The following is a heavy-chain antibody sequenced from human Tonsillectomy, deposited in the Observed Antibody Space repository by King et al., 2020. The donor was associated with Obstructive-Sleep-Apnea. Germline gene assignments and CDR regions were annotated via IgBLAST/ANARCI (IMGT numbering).Heavy chain of an antibody. CDR1: GGSISSYY. CDR3: AREGYYDILTGYYTAFDI. D-gene: IGHD3-9*01. V-gene: IGHV4-59*01. Sequence: VQLQESGPGLVKPSETLSLTCTVSGGSISSYYWSWIRQPPGKGLEWIGYIYYSGSTNYNPSLKSRVTISVDTSKNQFSLKLSSVTAADTAVYYCAREGYYDILTGYYTAFDIWGQGTMVTVSS. J-gene: IGHJ3*02. CDR2: IYYSGST.